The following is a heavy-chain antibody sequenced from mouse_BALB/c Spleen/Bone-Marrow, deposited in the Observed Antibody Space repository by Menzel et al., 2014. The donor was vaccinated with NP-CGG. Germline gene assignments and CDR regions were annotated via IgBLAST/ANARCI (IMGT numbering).Heavy chain of an antibody. D-gene: IGHD1-3*01. Sequence: EVKLMESGPGLVKPSQSLSLTCTVTGCSITSDYACNWIRQFPGDKLEWMGYINYSGFTTYNPSLKSRISIIRDTSKNQFFLQLNSVTTEDTATYYCAREDNYAFAYWGQGTLVTVSA. V-gene: IGHV3-2*02. CDR3: AREDNYAFAY. CDR1: GCSITSDYA. CDR2: INYSGFT. J-gene: IGHJ3*01.